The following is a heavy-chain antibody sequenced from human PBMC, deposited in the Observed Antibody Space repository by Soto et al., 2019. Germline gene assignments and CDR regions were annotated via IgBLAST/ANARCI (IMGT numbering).Heavy chain of an antibody. J-gene: IGHJ6*02. D-gene: IGHD6-19*01. CDR3: AKVRYSSPMGYYYGMDV. V-gene: IGHV1-69*01. CDR2: IIPIFGTA. CDR1: RVAFSKFI. Sequence: QAQLEQSGGEVKKPGSSVKVSCKASRVAFSKFIVTWVRQAPGLGLDWVGGIIPIFGTANYAQKFQGRVTITADESTSTSYMEVNNLRSEDTAVYYCAKVRYSSPMGYYYGMDVCGQGTTVTVSS.